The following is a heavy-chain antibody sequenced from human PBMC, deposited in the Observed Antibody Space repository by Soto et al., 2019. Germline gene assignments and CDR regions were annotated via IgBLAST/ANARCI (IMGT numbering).Heavy chain of an antibody. CDR2: IIPILGIA. CDR1: GGTFSSYT. J-gene: IGHJ6*02. V-gene: IGHV1-69*02. D-gene: IGHD2-2*01. CDR3: ARRVVPSTPGPSYGMDV. Sequence: SVKVSCKASGGTFSSYTISWVRQAPGQGLEWMGRIIPILGIANYAQKFQGRFTISRDDSKSIAYLQMNSLKAEDTALYYCARRVVPSTPGPSYGMDVWGQGTTVTVSS.